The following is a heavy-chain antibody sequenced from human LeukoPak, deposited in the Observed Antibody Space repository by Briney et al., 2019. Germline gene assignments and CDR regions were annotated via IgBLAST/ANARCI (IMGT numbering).Heavy chain of an antibody. D-gene: IGHD6-19*01. CDR3: TTLTIVVAGN. Sequence: GGSLRLSCAASGFTFSNAWMNWVRQAPGKGLECIARIKSKSDGGTIDYAAPVKGRFTISRDDSTNTLYLRMNSLKSEDTAVYYCTTLTIVVAGNWGQGTLVTVSS. CDR1: GFTFSNAW. V-gene: IGHV3-15*01. CDR2: IKSKSDGGTI. J-gene: IGHJ4*02.